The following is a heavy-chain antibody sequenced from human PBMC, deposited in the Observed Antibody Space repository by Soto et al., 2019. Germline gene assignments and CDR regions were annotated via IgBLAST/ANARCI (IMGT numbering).Heavy chain of an antibody. D-gene: IGHD3-22*01. CDR1: GFTSSSYA. CDR3: ARDKGFYDSSGYYYV. CDR2: ISYDGSNK. Sequence: QVQLVESGGGVVQPGRSLRLSCAASGFTSSSYAMHWVRQAPGKGLEWVAVISYDGSNKYYADSVKGRFTISRDNSKNTLYLQMNSLRAEDTAVYYCARDKGFYDSSGYYYVWGQGTLVTVSS. V-gene: IGHV3-30-3*01. J-gene: IGHJ4*02.